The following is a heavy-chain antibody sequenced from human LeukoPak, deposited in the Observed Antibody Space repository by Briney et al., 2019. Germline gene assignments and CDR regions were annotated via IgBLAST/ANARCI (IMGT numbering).Heavy chain of an antibody. Sequence: ASVKVSCKASGYTFTSYGISWVRQAPGQGLEWMGWISAYNGNTNYAQKLQGRVTMTTDTSTSTVYMELRSLRSDDTAVYYCARDRYYSASSGYPPPLDYWGQGTLVTVSS. CDR3: ARDRYYSASSGYPPPLDY. D-gene: IGHD3-22*01. J-gene: IGHJ4*02. V-gene: IGHV1-18*01. CDR1: GYTFTSYG. CDR2: ISAYNGNT.